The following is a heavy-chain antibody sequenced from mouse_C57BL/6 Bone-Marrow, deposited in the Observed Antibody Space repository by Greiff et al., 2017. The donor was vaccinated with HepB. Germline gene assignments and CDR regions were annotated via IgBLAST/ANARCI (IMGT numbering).Heavy chain of an antibody. D-gene: IGHD2-1*01. J-gene: IGHJ2*01. Sequence: EVKLQESGPGLVKPSQSLSLTCSVTGYSITSGYYWNWIRQFPGNKLEWMGYISYDGSNNYNPSLKNRISITLDTSKNQFFLKLNSVTTEDTATYYCARWDGNYYFDYWGQGTTLTVSS. CDR2: ISYDGSN. CDR3: ARWDGNYYFDY. CDR1: GYSITSGYY. V-gene: IGHV3-6*01.